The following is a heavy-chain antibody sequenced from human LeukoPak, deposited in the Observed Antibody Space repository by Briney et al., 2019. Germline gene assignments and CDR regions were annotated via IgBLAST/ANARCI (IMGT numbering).Heavy chain of an antibody. CDR1: GYTFTSYG. D-gene: IGHD6-13*01. CDR3: ARVGLGAADGNWFDP. CDR2: ISAYNGNT. Sequence: ASVKVSCKASGYTFTSYGISWVRQAPGQGLEWMGWISAYNGNTNYAQKLQGRVTMTTDTSTSTAYMELRSLRSDDTAVYYCARVGLGAADGNWFDPWGQGTLVTVSS. V-gene: IGHV1-18*01. J-gene: IGHJ5*02.